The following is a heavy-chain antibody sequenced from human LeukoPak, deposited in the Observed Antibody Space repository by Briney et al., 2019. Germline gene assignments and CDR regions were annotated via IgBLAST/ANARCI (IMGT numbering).Heavy chain of an antibody. CDR1: GGSSSVYY. V-gene: IGHV4-4*07. CDR2: HYTSRST. CDR3: ATGGFGELLFYDY. Sequence: SETLSLTCTVSGGSSSVYYWSWIRQPPGKGLEWIGRHYTSRSTHYHQSPKSRVTKSVEPSKNQFPLKLSSVNTGGKAVYYCATGGFGELLFYDYWGKGTLVTVS. D-gene: IGHD3-10*01. J-gene: IGHJ4*02.